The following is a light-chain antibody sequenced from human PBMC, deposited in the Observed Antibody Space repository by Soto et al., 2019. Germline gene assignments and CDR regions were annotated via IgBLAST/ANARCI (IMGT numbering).Light chain of an antibody. CDR1: QSVTSTY. CDR2: GAS. J-gene: IGKJ1*01. Sequence: EIVLTQSPGTLSLSPGERATLSCRASQSVTSTYLAWYHQKPGQAPRLLIYGASSRATGIPDRFSGSGSGTDFTLTISSLQPEDIAVYYCQQYGSSAWTFGQGTKVQIK. CDR3: QQYGSSAWT. V-gene: IGKV3-20*01.